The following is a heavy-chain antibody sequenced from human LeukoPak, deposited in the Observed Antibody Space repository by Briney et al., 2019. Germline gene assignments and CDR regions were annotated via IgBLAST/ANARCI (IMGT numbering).Heavy chain of an antibody. CDR3: ARDRVGDVTPFDY. Sequence: ASVKVSCKASGYTFTGYYMYWVRQAPGQGLEWMGWINPNSGGTNYAQKFQGRVTMTRDTSISTAYMELSRLRSDDTAVYYCARDRVGDVTPFDYWGQGTLVTVSS. CDR2: INPNSGGT. J-gene: IGHJ4*02. V-gene: IGHV1-2*02. CDR1: GYTFTGYY. D-gene: IGHD4-17*01.